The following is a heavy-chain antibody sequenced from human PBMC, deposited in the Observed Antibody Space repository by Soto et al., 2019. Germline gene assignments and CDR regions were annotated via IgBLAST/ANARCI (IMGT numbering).Heavy chain of an antibody. CDR1: GGSISSYY. CDR2: IYTSGST. V-gene: IGHV4-4*07. D-gene: IGHD3-16*01. Sequence: SETLSLTCTVSGGSISSYYWSWIRQPAGKGLEWIGRIYTSGSTNYNPSLKSRVTMSVDTSKNQFSLKLSSVTAADTAVYYRARATLMGKLAPPWFDPWGQGTLVTVSS. CDR3: ARATLMGKLAPPWFDP. J-gene: IGHJ5*02.